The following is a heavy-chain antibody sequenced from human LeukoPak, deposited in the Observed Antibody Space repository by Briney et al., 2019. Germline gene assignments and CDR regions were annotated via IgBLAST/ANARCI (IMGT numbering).Heavy chain of an antibody. Sequence: GGSLRLSCAASGFTFSSYSMNWVRQAPGKGLEWVSSITSSSSYIYYADSVKGRFTISRDNSKNTLYLQMNSLRAEDTAVYFCLGSHRFDYWGQGTLVTVSS. CDR1: GFTFSSYS. CDR3: LGSHRFDY. J-gene: IGHJ4*02. CDR2: ITSSSSYI. V-gene: IGHV3-21*01. D-gene: IGHD1-26*01.